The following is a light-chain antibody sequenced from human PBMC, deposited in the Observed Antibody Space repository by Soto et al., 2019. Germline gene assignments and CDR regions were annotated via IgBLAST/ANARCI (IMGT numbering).Light chain of an antibody. V-gene: IGKV1-5*03. J-gene: IGKJ1*01. CDR3: QHYHSSPWT. CDR2: KAS. Sequence: IQMTQSPSTLSASVGDRVTITCRASQSINNYLAWYQQKPGKAPKLLIYKASSLESGVPSRFSGSGSGTEFTLTISSLQPDDFATYYCQHYHSSPWTFGQGTKVEIK. CDR1: QSINNY.